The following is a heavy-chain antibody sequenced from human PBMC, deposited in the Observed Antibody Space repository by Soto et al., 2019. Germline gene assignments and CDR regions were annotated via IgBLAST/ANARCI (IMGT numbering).Heavy chain of an antibody. V-gene: IGHV1-69*02. CDR1: GGTFSSYT. CDR3: ARVLTAAGFDY. D-gene: IGHD6-13*01. Sequence: ASVKVSCKASGGTFSSYTISWVRQAPGQGHEWMGRIIPILGIANHAQKFQGRVTITADKSTSTAYMELRSLRSDDTAVYYCARVLTAAGFDYWGQGTLVTVSS. CDR2: IIPILGIA. J-gene: IGHJ4*02.